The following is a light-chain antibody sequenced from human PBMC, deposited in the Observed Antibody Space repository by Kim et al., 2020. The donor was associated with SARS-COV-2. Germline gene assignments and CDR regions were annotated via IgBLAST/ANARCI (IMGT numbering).Light chain of an antibody. CDR1: SLRNYY. V-gene: IGLV3-19*01. CDR2: GRD. CDR3: KSRDSNSKVV. J-gene: IGLJ2*01. Sequence: SFELTQDPAVSVALGQTVRITCQGDSLRNYYATWYQQKPGQAPILLIYGRDNRPSGIPDRFSGSSSGNTASLTITGAQAEDEADYYCKSRDSNSKVVFGGGTKLTVL.